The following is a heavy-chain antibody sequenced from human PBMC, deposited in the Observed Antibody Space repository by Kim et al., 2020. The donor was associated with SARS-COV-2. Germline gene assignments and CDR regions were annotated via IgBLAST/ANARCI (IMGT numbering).Heavy chain of an antibody. Sequence: GGSLRLSCAASGFTFSDYYMSWIRQAPGKGLEWVSYISSSSSYTNYADSVKGRFTISRDNAKNSLYLQMNSLRAEDTAVYYCARTGVTIFGVVTYYYGMDVWGQGTTVTVSS. J-gene: IGHJ6*02. D-gene: IGHD3-3*01. CDR1: GFTFSDYY. CDR3: ARTGVTIFGVVTYYYGMDV. CDR2: ISSSSSYT. V-gene: IGHV3-11*03.